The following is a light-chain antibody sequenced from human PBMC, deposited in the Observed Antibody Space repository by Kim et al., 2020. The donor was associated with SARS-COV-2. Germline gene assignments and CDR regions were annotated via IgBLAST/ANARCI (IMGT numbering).Light chain of an antibody. CDR3: QQYNNWPRT. V-gene: IGKV3-15*01. J-gene: IGKJ1*01. CDR2: GTS. CDR1: QSVGNS. Sequence: EIVMTQSPATLSVSRGERATLSCRASQSVGNSLAWYQQKPGQAPRLLIYGTSTRATGIPARFSGSGSGTEFTLTISSLQSEDFAVYYCQQYNNWPRTFGQGTKVDIK.